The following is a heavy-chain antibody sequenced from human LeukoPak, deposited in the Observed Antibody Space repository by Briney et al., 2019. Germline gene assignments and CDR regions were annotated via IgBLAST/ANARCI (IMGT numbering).Heavy chain of an antibody. CDR3: TAGRSDYFDF. CDR2: IYYSGST. J-gene: IGHJ4*02. V-gene: IGHV4-39*01. CDR1: GGSISSSSYY. D-gene: IGHD6-25*01. Sequence: PSETLSLTCTVSGGSISSSSYYWGWIRQPPGKGLEWIGSIYYSGSTYYNPSLKSRVTMSVDTSKNQFSLKLSSVTAADTAVYYCTAGRSDYFDFWGQGTLVTVSS.